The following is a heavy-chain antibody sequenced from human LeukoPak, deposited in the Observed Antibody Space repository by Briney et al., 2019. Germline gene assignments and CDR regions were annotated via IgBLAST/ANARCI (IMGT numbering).Heavy chain of an antibody. CDR2: ISGSGGST. Sequence: PGGSLRLSCAASGFTFSSYAMSWVRQAPGKGLEWVSAISGSGGSTYYADSVKGRFTISRDNSKNTLDLQMNSLRAEDTAVYYCAKEGASTGWTFGAYWGQGTLVTVSS. CDR1: GFTFSSYA. CDR3: AKEGASTGWTFGAY. J-gene: IGHJ4*02. V-gene: IGHV3-23*01. D-gene: IGHD6-19*01.